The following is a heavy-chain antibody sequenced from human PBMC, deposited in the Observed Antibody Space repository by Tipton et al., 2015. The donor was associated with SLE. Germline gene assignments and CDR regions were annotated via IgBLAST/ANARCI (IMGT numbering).Heavy chain of an antibody. CDR3: ARDNRALRDAFDI. CDR2: INHSGST. CDR1: GGSLNGYY. D-gene: IGHD5-24*01. Sequence: SLTCSVHGGSLNGYYWSWIRQPPGKGLEWIGQINHSGSTSHNPSLRGRVTISADTSNNQFSLKLTSVTAADTAVYYCARDNRALRDAFDIWGQGAMVTVSS. J-gene: IGHJ3*02. V-gene: IGHV4-34*01.